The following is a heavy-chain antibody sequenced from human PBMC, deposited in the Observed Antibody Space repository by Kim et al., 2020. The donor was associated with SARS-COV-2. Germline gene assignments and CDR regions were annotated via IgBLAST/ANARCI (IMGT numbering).Heavy chain of an antibody. CDR3: AVNDYSNPGRSPFDY. D-gene: IGHD4-4*01. CDR2: ISSSSSYI. J-gene: IGHJ4*02. Sequence: GGSLRLSCAASGFTFSSYSMNWVRQAPGKGLEWVSSISSSSSYIYYADSVKGRFTISRDNAKNSLYLQMNSLRAEDTAVYYCAVNDYSNPGRSPFDYWGQGTLVTVSS. V-gene: IGHV3-21*01. CDR1: GFTFSSYS.